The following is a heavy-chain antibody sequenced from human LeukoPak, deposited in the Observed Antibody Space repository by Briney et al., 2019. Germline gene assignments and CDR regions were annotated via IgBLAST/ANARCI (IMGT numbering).Heavy chain of an antibody. Sequence: PGGSLRLSCVASAFTFRSYGMHWVRQAPGKGLEWVAVISYDGSGQYYADSLKGRFTISRDNSKNTLYLQMNSLRVEDTAVYYCASALWGSSHWGQGTLVTVSS. CDR3: ASALWGSSH. J-gene: IGHJ4*02. D-gene: IGHD3-16*01. CDR1: AFTFRSYG. V-gene: IGHV3-30*03. CDR2: ISYDGSGQ.